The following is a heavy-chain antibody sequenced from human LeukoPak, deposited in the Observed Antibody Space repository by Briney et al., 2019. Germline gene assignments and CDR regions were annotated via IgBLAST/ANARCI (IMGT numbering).Heavy chain of an antibody. Sequence: GGSLRLSCAASGFTFSSYEMNWVRQAPGKGLEWVSYISSSGSTIYYADSVKGRFTISRDNAKNSLYLQMNSLRAEDTAVYYCARPNYYDTSGYYFWGQGTLVTVSS. V-gene: IGHV3-48*03. D-gene: IGHD3-22*01. CDR3: ARPNYYDTSGYYF. CDR2: ISSSGSTI. J-gene: IGHJ4*02. CDR1: GFTFSSYE.